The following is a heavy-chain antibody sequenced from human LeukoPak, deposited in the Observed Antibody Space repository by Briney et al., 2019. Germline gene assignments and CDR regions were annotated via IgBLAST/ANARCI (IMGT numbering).Heavy chain of an antibody. D-gene: IGHD6-13*01. V-gene: IGHV4-34*01. CDR2: INHSGST. CDR1: GGSFSGYY. Sequence: PSETLSLTCAVSGGSFSGYYWNWLRQPPGKGLEWIGEINHSGSTNYNASLKSRVTISVDTSQKQFSLRLSSVTAADTAVYYCARGRYLTTWGGAAAGFLDYWGQGTLVTVST. CDR3: ARGRYLTTWGGAAAGFLDY. J-gene: IGHJ4*02.